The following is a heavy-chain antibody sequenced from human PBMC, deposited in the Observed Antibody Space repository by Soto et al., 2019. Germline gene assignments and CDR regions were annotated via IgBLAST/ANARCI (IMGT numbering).Heavy chain of an antibody. CDR2: IYYSGST. V-gene: IGHV4-59*08. J-gene: IGHJ3*02. CDR1: GGSISSYY. CDR3: ARYNRRAMGYALDAFDI. D-gene: IGHD2-15*01. Sequence: SETLSLTCTVSGGSISSYYWSWIRQPPGKGLEWIGYIYYSGSTNYNPSLKSRVTISVDTSKNQFSLKLSSVTAADTAVYYCARYNRRAMGYALDAFDIWGQGTMVTVSS.